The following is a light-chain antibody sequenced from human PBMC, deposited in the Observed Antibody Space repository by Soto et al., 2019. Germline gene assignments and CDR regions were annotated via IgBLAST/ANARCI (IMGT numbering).Light chain of an antibody. CDR1: QSVSSR. V-gene: IGKV3-15*01. Sequence: EIVMTQSPATLSVSPGERATLSCRASQSVSSRLAWYQQKPGQAPRLLIHDAYTRATGIPARFSGSGSGTEFTLTISSLQSEDFAVYYCQQYNKWPTFGQGTKVEIK. J-gene: IGKJ1*01. CDR2: DAY. CDR3: QQYNKWPT.